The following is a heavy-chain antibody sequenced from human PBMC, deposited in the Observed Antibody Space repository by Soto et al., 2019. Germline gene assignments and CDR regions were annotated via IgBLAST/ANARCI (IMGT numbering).Heavy chain of an antibody. CDR3: AKVRAYYFDSSGHLDY. CDR1: GFTFSSYA. V-gene: IGHV3-23*01. D-gene: IGHD3-22*01. CDR2: ISAGGGSR. Sequence: EVQLLESGGGLVQPGGSLRLSCAASGFTFSSYAMSRVRQAPGKGLEWVSGISAGGGSRYYADSVKGRFTISRDNSKNTLYLQMNGLRAEDTAVYYCAKVRAYYFDSSGHLDYWGQGTLVTVSS. J-gene: IGHJ4*02.